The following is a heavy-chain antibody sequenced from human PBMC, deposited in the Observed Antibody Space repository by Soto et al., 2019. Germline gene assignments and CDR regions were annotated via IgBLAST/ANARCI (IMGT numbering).Heavy chain of an antibody. Sequence: GGSLRLSCAASGFTFSSYWMHWVRQAPGKGLVWVSRINSDGSGTTYADSVKGRFTFSRDNAKNTLYLQMNSLRAEDTAVYYCAKDRGSGWKSYYYYYGMDVWGQGTTVTVSS. CDR1: GFTFSSYW. CDR3: AKDRGSGWKSYYYYYGMDV. D-gene: IGHD6-19*01. CDR2: INSDGSGT. V-gene: IGHV3-74*01. J-gene: IGHJ6*02.